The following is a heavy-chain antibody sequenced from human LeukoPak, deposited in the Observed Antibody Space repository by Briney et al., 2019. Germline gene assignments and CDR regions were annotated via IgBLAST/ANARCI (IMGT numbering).Heavy chain of an antibody. J-gene: IGHJ3*02. CDR3: AKDLTTGLGGDAFDI. V-gene: IGHV3-9*03. D-gene: IGHD1-1*01. CDR2: ISWNSGSI. CDR1: GFTFDDYA. Sequence: TGGSLRLSCAASGFTFDDYAMHWVRQAPGKGLEWVSGISWNSGSIGYADSVKGRFTISRDNAKNSLYLQMNSLRAEDMALYYCAKDLTTGLGGDAFDIWGQGTMVTVSS.